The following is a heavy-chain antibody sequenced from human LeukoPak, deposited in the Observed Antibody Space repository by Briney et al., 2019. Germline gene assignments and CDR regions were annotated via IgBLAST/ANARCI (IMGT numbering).Heavy chain of an antibody. CDR1: GFTFSSYS. CDR2: VTDSGITT. D-gene: IGHD6-6*01. V-gene: IGHV3-23*01. J-gene: IGHJ4*02. CDR3: AKRSSSTSGYFDY. Sequence: SGGSLRLSCAASGFTFSSYSMSWVRQAPGKGLEWVSAVTDSGITTYYADSVQGRFTISRDNSKNTLYLQMNSLRSEDTAVYYCAKRSSSTSGYFDYWGQGTLVTVSS.